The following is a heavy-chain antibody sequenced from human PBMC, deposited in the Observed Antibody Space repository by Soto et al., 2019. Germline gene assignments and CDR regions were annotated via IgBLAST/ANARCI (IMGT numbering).Heavy chain of an antibody. D-gene: IGHD3-22*01. CDR1: GGTFSSYA. J-gene: IGHJ4*02. CDR2: IIPVFGAT. CDR3: AGSPEWSYALSQLVITTFAFY. V-gene: IGHV1-69*01. Sequence: QVQLVQSGAEVKKPGSSVKVSCKGSGGTFSSYAFSWVRQAPGQGLGWMGGIIPVFGATNYAQTFQGRVTITADASTSTAYMELSSLRSEDTAVYYCAGSPEWSYALSQLVITTFAFYWGQGTLVTVSP.